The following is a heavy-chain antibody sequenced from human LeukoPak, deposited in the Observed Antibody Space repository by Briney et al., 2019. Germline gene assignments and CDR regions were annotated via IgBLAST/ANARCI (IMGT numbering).Heavy chain of an antibody. J-gene: IGHJ2*01. CDR2: VSWDGGST. D-gene: IGHD5-12*01. CDR3: AKVPEGALRSTHNSYFDL. CDR1: GFTFDDYA. Sequence: GXXMRLSCAASGFTFDDYAMHWVRQAPGKGLEWVSLVSWDGGSTYFADSVKGRFTISRDNSKNSLYLQMNSLRAEDTALYYCAKVPEGALRSTHNSYFDLWGRRTLVTVSS. V-gene: IGHV3-43D*03.